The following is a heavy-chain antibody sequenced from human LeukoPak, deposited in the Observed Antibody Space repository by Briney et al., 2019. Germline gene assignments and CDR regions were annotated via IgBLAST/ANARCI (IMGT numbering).Heavy chain of an antibody. CDR3: ASPHYGGNSFDY. V-gene: IGHV1-69*13. Sequence: SVKVSCEASGGTFSSYAISWVRQAPGQGLEWMGGIIPIFGTANYAQKFQGRVTITADESTSTAYMELSSLRSEDTAVYYCASPHYGGNSFDYWGQGTLVTVSS. D-gene: IGHD4-23*01. J-gene: IGHJ4*02. CDR2: IIPIFGTA. CDR1: GGTFSSYA.